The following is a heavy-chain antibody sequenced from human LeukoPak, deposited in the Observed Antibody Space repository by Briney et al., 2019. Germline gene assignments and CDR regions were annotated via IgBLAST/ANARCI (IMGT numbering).Heavy chain of an antibody. Sequence: SETLSLTCAVYGGSFSGYYWGWIRQPPGKGLEWIGSIYSSGSTYYNASLQSRVTISIETSKNQISLRLNSVTAADTAMYYCAKSGGYGLIGYWGQGTLVTVSS. J-gene: IGHJ4*02. CDR1: GGSFSGYY. V-gene: IGHV4-34*01. D-gene: IGHD1-26*01. CDR3: AKSGGYGLIGY. CDR2: IYSSGST.